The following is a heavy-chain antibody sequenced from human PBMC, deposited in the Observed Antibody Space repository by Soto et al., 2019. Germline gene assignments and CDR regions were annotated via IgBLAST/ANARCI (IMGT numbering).Heavy chain of an antibody. J-gene: IGHJ4*02. CDR1: GLIFSNYK. V-gene: IGHV3-74*01. Sequence: GSLRLSCAASGLIFSNYKMHWVRQAPGKGLVWVSRINTDGSIIDYADSVKGRFTVSRGNAKNTLYLQMNSLRADDTAVYYCARDTDGLHYWGQGTLVTVSS. CDR2: INTDGSII. CDR3: ARDTDGLHY.